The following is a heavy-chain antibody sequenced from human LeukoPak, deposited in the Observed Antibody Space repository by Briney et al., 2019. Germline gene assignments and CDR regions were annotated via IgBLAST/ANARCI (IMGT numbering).Heavy chain of an antibody. D-gene: IGHD6-19*01. Sequence: SETLSLTCTVSGGSISSYYWSWIRQPAGKGLEWIGRIYTSGSTNYNPSLKSRVTMSVDTSKNQFSLKLSSVTAADTAVYYCARSGKGYSSGWAPFDYWGQGTLVTVSS. V-gene: IGHV4-4*07. J-gene: IGHJ4*02. CDR1: GGSISSYY. CDR3: ARSGKGYSSGWAPFDY. CDR2: IYTSGST.